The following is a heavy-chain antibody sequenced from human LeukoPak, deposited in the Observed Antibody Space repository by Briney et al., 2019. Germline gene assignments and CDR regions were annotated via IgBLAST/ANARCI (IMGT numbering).Heavy chain of an antibody. D-gene: IGHD3-10*01. J-gene: IGHJ4*02. CDR3: ATRPAGTSWYGVFDY. CDR1: GGSINSHY. V-gene: IGHV4-59*11. CDR2: IFSTGNT. Sequence: PSETLSLTCSVSGGSINSHYWSWIRQPPGKRLEWIGYIFSTGNTNYNPSLGSRVTMSVDASRDQSFLRLSSVTAADTAIYYCATRPAGTSWYGVFDYWSQGTLVTVSS.